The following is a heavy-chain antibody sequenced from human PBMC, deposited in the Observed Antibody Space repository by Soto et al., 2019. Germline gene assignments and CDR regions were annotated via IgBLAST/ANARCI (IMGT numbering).Heavy chain of an antibody. V-gene: IGHV3-48*02. CDR1: GFTFSSYS. D-gene: IGHD6-6*01. CDR2: ISSSSTI. Sequence: GSLRLSCAASGFTFSSYSMNWVRQAPGKGLEWVSYISSSSTIYYADSVKGRFTISRDNAKNSLYLQMNSLRDEDSAVYYCARDGLGSSTGLDYWGQGTLVTVSA. CDR3: ARDGLGSSTGLDY. J-gene: IGHJ4*02.